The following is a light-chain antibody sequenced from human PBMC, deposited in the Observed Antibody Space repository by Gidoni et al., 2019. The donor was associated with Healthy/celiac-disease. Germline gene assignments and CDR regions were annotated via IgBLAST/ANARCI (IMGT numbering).Light chain of an antibody. J-gene: IGKJ4*01. CDR2: DAS. V-gene: IGKV3-11*01. CDR3: QQRSNVGLT. Sequence: EIVLTQSPATLSLSPGERATLPCRASQSVSSYLAWYQQKPGQAPRLLIYDASNRATGIPARFSGSGSGTDFTLTISSLEPEDFAVYYCQQRSNVGLTFGGGTKVEIK. CDR1: QSVSSY.